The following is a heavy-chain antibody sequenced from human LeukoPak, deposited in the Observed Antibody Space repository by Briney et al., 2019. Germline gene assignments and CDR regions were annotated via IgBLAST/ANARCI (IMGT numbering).Heavy chain of an antibody. D-gene: IGHD5-18*01. J-gene: IGHJ6*03. CDR3: AKDGDTATYYYYYMDV. CDR1: GFTFSSYV. V-gene: IGHV3-23*01. Sequence: GGSLRLSCAASGFTFSSYVMSWVRQAPGKGLEWVSAISGSGGSTYYADSVKGRFTISRDNSKNTLYLQMNSLRAEDTAVYYCAKDGDTATYYYYYMDVWGKGTTVTVSS. CDR2: ISGSGGST.